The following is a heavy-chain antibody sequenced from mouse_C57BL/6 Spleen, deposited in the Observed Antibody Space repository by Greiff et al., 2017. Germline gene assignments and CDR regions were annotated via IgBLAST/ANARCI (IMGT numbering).Heavy chain of an antibody. CDR1: GYTFTSSW. J-gene: IGHJ1*03. Sequence: QVQLQQPGAELVKPGASVKLSCKASGYTFTSSWMQWVKQRPGQGLEWIGEIDPSDSYTNCNQKFKGKATLTVDTSSSTAYVQLSSLTSEDSAVYYRARLGTTVNWYFDVWGTGTTVTVSS. CDR2: IDPSDSYT. CDR3: ARLGTTVNWYFDV. V-gene: IGHV1-50*01. D-gene: IGHD1-1*01.